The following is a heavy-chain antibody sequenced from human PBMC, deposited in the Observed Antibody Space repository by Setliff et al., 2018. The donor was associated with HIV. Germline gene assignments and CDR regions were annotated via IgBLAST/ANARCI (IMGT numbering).Heavy chain of an antibody. J-gene: IGHJ4*02. V-gene: IGHV4-59*01. CDR2: VYYSGNT. D-gene: IGHD4-17*01. CDR3: GRVGYGDISGLDY. CDR1: GAPLSSYY. Sequence: SETLSLTCTVSGAPLSSYYLNWIRQSPGKGLEWLGTVYYSGNTQYSPSLKSRVTITIDMSKNQFSLKLRSLTAADTAVYYCGRVGYGDISGLDYWGQGTLVTVSS.